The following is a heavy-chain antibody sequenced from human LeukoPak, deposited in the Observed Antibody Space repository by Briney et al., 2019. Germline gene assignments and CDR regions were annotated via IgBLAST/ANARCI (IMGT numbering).Heavy chain of an antibody. D-gene: IGHD3-10*01. CDR2: ITLDGIST. CDR3: TTEFGATMV. CDR1: GFPFRSYA. V-gene: IGHV3-64*01. J-gene: IGHJ4*02. Sequence: GGSLRLSCAASGFPFRSYAMHWVRHAPVKGLEYVSAITLDGISTYYANSVKGRFIISRDNSKNTLYLQMNSLKTEDTAVYYCTTEFGATMVWGQGTLVTVSS.